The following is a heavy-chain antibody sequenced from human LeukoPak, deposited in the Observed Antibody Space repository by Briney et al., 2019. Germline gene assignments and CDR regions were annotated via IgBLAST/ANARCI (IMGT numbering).Heavy chain of an antibody. Sequence: GGSLRLSCAASKFAFSSYAMSWVRQAPGKGLEWVSAISGGGGNTYYADSVKGRFTISRDNSKNTLYLQMNSLRAEDTAVYYCGKNRYSWSLSPFDIWGQGTMVTVSS. CDR1: KFAFSSYA. V-gene: IGHV3-23*01. D-gene: IGHD1-26*01. J-gene: IGHJ3*02. CDR2: ISGGGGNT. CDR3: GKNRYSWSLSPFDI.